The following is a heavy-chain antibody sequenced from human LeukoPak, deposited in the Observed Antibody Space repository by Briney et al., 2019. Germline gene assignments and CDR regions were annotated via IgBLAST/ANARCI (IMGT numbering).Heavy chain of an antibody. D-gene: IGHD6-19*01. CDR3: ANFGYGRVSKQWLDDYYYYMDV. CDR1: GYTFTGYY. J-gene: IGHJ6*03. V-gene: IGHV1-2*02. CDR2: INPNSGGT. Sequence: GASVKVSCKASGYTFTGYYMHWVRQAPGQGLEWMGWINPNSGGTNYAQKFQGRVTMTRDTSISTAYMELSRLRSDDTAVYYCANFGYGRVSKQWLDDYYYYMDVWGKGNTVTVSS.